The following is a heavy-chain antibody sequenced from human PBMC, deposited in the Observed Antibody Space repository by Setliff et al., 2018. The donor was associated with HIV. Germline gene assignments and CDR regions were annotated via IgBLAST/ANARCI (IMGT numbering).Heavy chain of an antibody. D-gene: IGHD3-22*01. CDR3: ARQYYYDSSGYHYYFDY. CDR2: IYTSGST. Sequence: SETLSLTCTVSGGSISSCSYYWSWIRQPAGKGLEWIGRIYTSGSTTYNPSLKSRVTISVHTSKNQFSLKLNSVTAADTAVYYCARQYYYDSSGYHYYFDYWGQGTLVTVSS. J-gene: IGHJ4*02. CDR1: GGSISSCSYY. V-gene: IGHV4-61*02.